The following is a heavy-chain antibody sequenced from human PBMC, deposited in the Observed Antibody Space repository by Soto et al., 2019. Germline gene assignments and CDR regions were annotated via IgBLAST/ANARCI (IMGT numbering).Heavy chain of an antibody. J-gene: IGHJ6*02. CDR2: INHSGST. CDR1: GGSFSGYY. Sequence: SETLSLTCAVYGGSFSGYYWSWIRQPPGKGLEWIGEINHSGSTNYNPSLKSRVTISVDTSKNQFSLKLSSVTAADTAVYYCARIWSGYYYGMDVWGQGTTVT. V-gene: IGHV4-34*01. CDR3: ARIWSGYYYGMDV. D-gene: IGHD3-10*02.